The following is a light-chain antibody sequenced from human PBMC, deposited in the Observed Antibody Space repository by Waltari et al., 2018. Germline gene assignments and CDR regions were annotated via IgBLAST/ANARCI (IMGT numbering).Light chain of an antibody. Sequence: QSALTQPASVSGSPGQAMTISCTGNSRDVGGYKYVSVYQQHPGQVPRLRFYAVTNRPSVVFNRFSGSMSGHTAALTLSGLQAEEEADYYCSSYISSSTLVVFRGGTKLTVL. CDR3: SSYISSSTLVV. V-gene: IGLV2-14*01. CDR1: SRDVGGYKY. CDR2: AVT. J-gene: IGLJ2*01.